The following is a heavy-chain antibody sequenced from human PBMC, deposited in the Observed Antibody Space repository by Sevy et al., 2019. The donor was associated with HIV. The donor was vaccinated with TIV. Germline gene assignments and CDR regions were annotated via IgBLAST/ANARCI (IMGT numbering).Heavy chain of an antibody. CDR1: GFTFSSYG. J-gene: IGHJ4*02. V-gene: IGHV3-30*18. CDR3: AHDRTTGIAAAGTPFDY. D-gene: IGHD6-13*01. CDR2: ISYDGSNK. Sequence: GGALRLSCAASGFTFSSYGMHWVRQAPGKGLEWVAVISYDGSNKYYADSVKGRFTISRNNSKNRLYLQMNSLRAGDRAVYYCAHDRTTGIAAAGTPFDYWGQRTLVTVSS.